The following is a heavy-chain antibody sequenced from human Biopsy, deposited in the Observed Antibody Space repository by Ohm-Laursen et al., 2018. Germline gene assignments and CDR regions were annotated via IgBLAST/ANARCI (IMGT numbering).Heavy chain of an antibody. V-gene: IGHV4-4*07. D-gene: IGHD5-12*01. CDR1: GGSLSTYY. Sequence: TLSLICTVSGGSLSTYYWSWIRQPAGKGLEWIGRISSSGSTNYNPSLRSRVTMSVDTSKNQFSLKLTSLTAADTAVYFCAAVDYSAYTTVDHWGQGTLITVSS. J-gene: IGHJ4*02. CDR2: ISSSGST. CDR3: AAVDYSAYTTVDH.